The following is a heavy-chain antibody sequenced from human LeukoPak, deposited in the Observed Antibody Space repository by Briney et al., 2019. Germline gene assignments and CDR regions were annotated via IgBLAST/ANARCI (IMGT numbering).Heavy chain of an antibody. CDR1: GFTFSSYS. CDR3: AREGHQLWSTGNKYYIDY. V-gene: IGHV3-21*01. CDR2: ISSSSSYI. J-gene: IGHJ4*02. Sequence: GGSLRLSCAASGFTFSSYSMNWVRQAQGKGLEWVSSISSSSSYIYYADSVKGRFTISRDNAKNSLYLQMNSLRAEDTAVYYCAREGHQLWSTGNKYYIDYWGQGTLVTVSS. D-gene: IGHD5-18*01.